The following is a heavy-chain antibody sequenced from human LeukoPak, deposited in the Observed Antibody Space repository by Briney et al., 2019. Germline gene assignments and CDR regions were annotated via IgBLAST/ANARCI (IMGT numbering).Heavy chain of an antibody. CDR3: ARDVEVFGNYYYYYMDV. D-gene: IGHD3-3*01. CDR2: IYYTGST. V-gene: IGHV4-39*07. Sequence: SETLSLTCTVSGGSISSDSYYWGWIRQPPGKGLEWIGNIYYTGSTYYSPSLKSRVTISVDTSKNQFSLNLSPVTAADTAVYYCARDVEVFGNYYYYYMDVWGTGTTVTVSS. J-gene: IGHJ6*03. CDR1: GGSISSDSYY.